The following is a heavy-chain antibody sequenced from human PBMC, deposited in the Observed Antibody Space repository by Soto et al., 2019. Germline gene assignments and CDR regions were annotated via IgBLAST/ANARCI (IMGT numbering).Heavy chain of an antibody. Sequence: GASVKVSCKASGYTFTGYYIHWVRQAPGQGLEWMGSISPHSGGPNYAQRFQGRVTMTRDTSVTTVYMEMSGLTSDDTAVYYCAREKQTGANYYLDYWGQGTLVTVSS. D-gene: IGHD7-27*01. V-gene: IGHV1-2*02. J-gene: IGHJ4*02. CDR1: GYTFTGYY. CDR3: AREKQTGANYYLDY. CDR2: ISPHSGGP.